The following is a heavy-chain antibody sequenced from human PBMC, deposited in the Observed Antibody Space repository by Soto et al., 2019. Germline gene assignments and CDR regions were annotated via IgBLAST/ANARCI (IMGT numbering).Heavy chain of an antibody. CDR1: GGSIGSYY. V-gene: IGHV4-59*01. CDR2: IYYSGTT. CDR3: ARRRRDCYFDY. J-gene: IGHJ4*02. D-gene: IGHD2-21*01. Sequence: SETLSLTCTVSGGSIGSYYWSWIRQPPGRGLEWIGYIYYSGTTNYNPSLKSRVTISVDTSKNQFSLKLSSVTAAGTAIYYCARRRRDCYFDYWRQRTLVTVSS.